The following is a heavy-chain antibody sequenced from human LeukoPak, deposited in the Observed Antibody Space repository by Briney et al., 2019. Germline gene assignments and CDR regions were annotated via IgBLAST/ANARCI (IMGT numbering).Heavy chain of an antibody. J-gene: IGHJ4*02. CDR2: ISGSGGST. D-gene: IGHD3-10*01. CDR3: AKDVGSGSYFDY. V-gene: IGHV3-23*01. CDR1: GLTFSSYA. Sequence: PGGSLRLSCAASGLTFSSYAVSWVRQAPGEGLEWVSGISGSGGSTYHADSVKGRFAISRDNSKNTLYLQMNSLRAEDTAVYYCAKDVGSGSYFDYWGQGTLVTVSS.